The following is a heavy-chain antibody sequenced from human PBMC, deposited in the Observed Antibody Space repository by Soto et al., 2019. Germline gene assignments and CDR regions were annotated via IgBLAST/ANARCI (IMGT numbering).Heavy chain of an antibody. CDR3: ARDQYSSGWDGMDV. CDR1: GFTFSSYW. V-gene: IGHV3-74*01. J-gene: IGHJ6*02. Sequence: EVQLVESGGGLVQPGGSLRLSCAASGFTFSSYWMHWVRQAPGKGLVWVSRINSDGRSTSYADSVKGRFTISRDNAKNTLYLQKNSLRDEDTAVYYCARDQYSSGWDGMDVWGQGTTVTVSS. CDR2: INSDGRST. D-gene: IGHD6-19*01.